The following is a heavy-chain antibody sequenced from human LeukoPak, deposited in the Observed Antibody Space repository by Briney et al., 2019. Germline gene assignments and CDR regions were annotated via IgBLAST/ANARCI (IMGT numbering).Heavy chain of an antibody. CDR1: GRSFTGYY. CDR2: INHSGST. CDR3: ARPGRYSYGYGARWFDP. D-gene: IGHD5-18*01. J-gene: IGHJ5*02. Sequence: PSETLSLTCAVYGRSFTGYYWSWIRQPPGKGLEWIGEINHSGSTNYNPSLKSRVTISVDTSKNQFSLKLSSVTAADTAVYYCARPGRYSYGYGARWFDPWGQGTLVTVSS. V-gene: IGHV4-34*01.